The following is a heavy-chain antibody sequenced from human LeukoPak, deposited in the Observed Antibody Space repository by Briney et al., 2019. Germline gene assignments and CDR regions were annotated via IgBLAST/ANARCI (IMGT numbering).Heavy chain of an antibody. CDR3: AREGRCSSTSCYKLYYYYYYMDV. CDR2: IYYSGST. V-gene: IGHV4-59*01. CDR1: GGSISSYY. D-gene: IGHD2-2*02. J-gene: IGHJ6*03. Sequence: PSETLSLTCTVSGGSISSYYWSWIRQPPGKGLEWIGYIYYSGSTNYNPSLKSRVTISVDTSKNQFSLKLSSVTAADTAVYYCAREGRCSSTSCYKLYYYYYYMDVWGKGTTVTVSS.